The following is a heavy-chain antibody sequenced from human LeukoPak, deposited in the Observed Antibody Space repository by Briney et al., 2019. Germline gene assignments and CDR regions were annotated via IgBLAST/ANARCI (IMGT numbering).Heavy chain of an antibody. CDR2: IYYSGST. J-gene: IGHJ4*02. CDR1: GGSISSGGYY. V-gene: IGHV4-31*03. D-gene: IGHD6-13*01. CDR3: AREKPSAAAGAGGDFDY. Sequence: SQTLSLTCTVSGGSISSGGYYWSRIRQHPGKGLEWIGYIYYSGSTYYNPSLKSRVTISIDTSKNQFSLKLSSVTAADTAVYYCAREKPSAAAGAGGDFDYWGQGTLVTVSS.